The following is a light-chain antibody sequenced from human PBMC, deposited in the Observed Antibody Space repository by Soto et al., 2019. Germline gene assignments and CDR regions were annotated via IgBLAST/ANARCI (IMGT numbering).Light chain of an antibody. Sequence: EIVLTQSPATLSLSPWERATLSCRSIQSVSTYLAWYQQRPGQAPRLLIYDASYRATDIPPRFSGSGSGTDFTLTIRRLEPEDFAVYYCQQRRSWPPTINFGQGTRLEIK. CDR1: QSVSTY. V-gene: IGKV3-11*01. CDR2: DAS. CDR3: QQRRSWPPTIN. J-gene: IGKJ5*01.